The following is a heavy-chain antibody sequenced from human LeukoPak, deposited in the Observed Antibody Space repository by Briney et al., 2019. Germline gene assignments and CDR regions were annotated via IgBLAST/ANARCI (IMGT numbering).Heavy chain of an antibody. J-gene: IGHJ4*02. CDR3: AREIQRPLDY. CDR2: IKYDGSEE. CDR1: GFPFKNYW. V-gene: IGHV3-7*01. D-gene: IGHD5-18*01. Sequence: GGSLRLSCVASGFPFKNYWMSWVRQAPGKGLEWVANIKYDGSEEFYVDSVKGRFTISRDNAKNSVSLQMSSLRVEDTAVYYCAREIQRPLDYWGQGVLVTVSS.